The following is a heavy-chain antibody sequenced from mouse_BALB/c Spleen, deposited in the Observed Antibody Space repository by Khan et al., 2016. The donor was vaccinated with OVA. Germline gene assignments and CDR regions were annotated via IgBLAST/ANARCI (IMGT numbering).Heavy chain of an antibody. CDR2: INPSTGYT. CDR3: ARRGLYCIFAY. CDR1: GYTFISYW. J-gene: IGHJ3*01. Sequence: QVQLKESGAELAKPGASVKMSCKASGYTFISYWMHWVKERPGQGLEWIGYINPSTGYTEYNQKFKDKATLTADKPSSIAYMQLSSLTSEDSAVYYCARRGLYCIFAYWGQGTLVTVSA. D-gene: IGHD2-12*01. V-gene: IGHV1-7*01.